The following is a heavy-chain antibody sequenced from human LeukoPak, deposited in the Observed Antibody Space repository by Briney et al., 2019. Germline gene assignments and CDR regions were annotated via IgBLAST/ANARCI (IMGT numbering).Heavy chain of an antibody. D-gene: IGHD7-27*01. CDR1: GFTFGTYA. J-gene: IGHJ6*03. V-gene: IGHV3-23*01. Sequence: KPGGSLRLSCAASGFTFGTYAMSWVRQAPGKGLEWVSAISGGGSSTYYADSVKGRFATSRDNSKSMLFLRMNSLRAEDAAVYYCVKGDGNWGHYYMDVWGKGTTVTVSS. CDR2: ISGGGSST. CDR3: VKGDGNWGHYYMDV.